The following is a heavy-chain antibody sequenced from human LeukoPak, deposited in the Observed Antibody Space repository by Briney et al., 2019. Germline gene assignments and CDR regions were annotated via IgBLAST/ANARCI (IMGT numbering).Heavy chain of an antibody. D-gene: IGHD2-15*01. CDR3: ARDRRGTEMSVEVVVAATRKRQGYYYYGMDV. CDR1: GDSVSSNSAA. CDR2: TYYRSKWYN. J-gene: IGHJ6*02. Sequence: SQTLSLTCAISGDSVSSNSAAWNWIRQSPSRGLEWLGRTYYRSKWYNDYAVSVKSRITINPDTSKNQFSLQLNSVTPEDTAVYYCARDRRGTEMSVEVVVAATRKRQGYYYYGMDVWGQGTTVTVSS. V-gene: IGHV6-1*01.